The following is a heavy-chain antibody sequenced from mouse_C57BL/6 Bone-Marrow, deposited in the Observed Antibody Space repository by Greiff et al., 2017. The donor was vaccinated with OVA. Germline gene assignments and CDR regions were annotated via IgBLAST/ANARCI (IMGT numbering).Heavy chain of an antibody. CDR2: TFYSGIT. V-gene: IGHV3-3*01. J-gene: IGHJ1*03. CDR1: GFSINSDCY. D-gene: IGHD2-3*01. CDR3: ARDRGYDGYPHWYFDV. Sequence: EVKLMESGPSLVRPSQTLSLTCTVTGFSINSDCYWIWIRQFPGNKLEYIGYTFYSGITYYNPSLESRTYITRDTSKNQFSLKLSSVTTEDTATYYCARDRGYDGYPHWYFDVWGTGTTVTVSS.